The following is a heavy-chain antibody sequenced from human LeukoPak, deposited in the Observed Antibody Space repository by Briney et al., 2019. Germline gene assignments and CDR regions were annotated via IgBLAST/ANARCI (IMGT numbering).Heavy chain of an antibody. Sequence: GGSLRLSCAASGFTFSSYSMNWVRQAPGKGLEWVSSISSSSSYIYYADSVKGRFTISRDNAKNSLYLQMNSLRAKDTAVYYCAGGAVVGATTNNLDYWGQGTLVTVSS. V-gene: IGHV3-21*01. CDR1: GFTFSSYS. CDR3: AGGAVVGATTNNLDY. J-gene: IGHJ4*02. D-gene: IGHD1-26*01. CDR2: ISSSSSYI.